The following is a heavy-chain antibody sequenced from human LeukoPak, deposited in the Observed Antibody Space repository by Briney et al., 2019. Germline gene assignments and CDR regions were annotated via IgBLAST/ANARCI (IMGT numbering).Heavy chain of an antibody. Sequence: GGSLRLSCAASGFTFSSYSMNWVRQAPGKGLEWVSYISGSSSTIYYADSVKGRFTISRDNAKNSLYLQMNSLRAEDTAVYYCARMQYSGSYHRATPFDYWGQGTLVTVSS. CDR3: ARMQYSGSYHRATPFDY. D-gene: IGHD3-10*01. CDR1: GFTFSSYS. V-gene: IGHV3-48*01. CDR2: ISGSSSTI. J-gene: IGHJ4*02.